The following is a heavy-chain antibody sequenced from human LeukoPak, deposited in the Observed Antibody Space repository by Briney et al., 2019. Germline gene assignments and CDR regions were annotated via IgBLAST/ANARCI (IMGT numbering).Heavy chain of an antibody. Sequence: GASVKVSCKASGYTFTSYGISWVRQAPGQRLEWMGWISAYNGNTNYAQKLQGRVTMTTDTSTSTAYMELRSLRSDDTAVYYCARDWWELLDYYYYYYMDVWGKGTTVTVSS. CDR2: ISAYNGNT. J-gene: IGHJ6*03. CDR3: ARDWWELLDYYYYYYMDV. D-gene: IGHD1-26*01. V-gene: IGHV1-18*01. CDR1: GYTFTSYG.